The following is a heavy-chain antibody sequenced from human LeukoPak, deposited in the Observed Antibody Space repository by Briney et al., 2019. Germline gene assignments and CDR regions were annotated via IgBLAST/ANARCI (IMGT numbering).Heavy chain of an antibody. CDR1: GFTFSSYG. Sequence: GGSLRLSCAASGFTFSSYGMHWVRQAPGKGLEWVAVIWYDGSNKYYADSVKGRFTISRDNSKNTLYLQMNSLRAEDTAVYYCAKDPGAGMEYFDYWGQGTLVTVSS. CDR2: IWYDGSNK. D-gene: IGHD3-10*01. CDR3: AKDPGAGMEYFDY. V-gene: IGHV3-33*06. J-gene: IGHJ4*02.